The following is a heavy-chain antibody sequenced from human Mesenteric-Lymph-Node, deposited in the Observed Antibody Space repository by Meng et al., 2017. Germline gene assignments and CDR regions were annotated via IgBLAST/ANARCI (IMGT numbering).Heavy chain of an antibody. D-gene: IGHD6-19*01. CDR1: GFTFSSYS. Sequence: GESLKISCAASGFTFSSYSMNWVRQTPGKGLDWVSRISGGGDSTYYADSVKGRFTISRDNSKNTLYLQMNSLRAEDTATYYCARGKKVADKIYVFDYWGQGTVVTVSS. V-gene: IGHV3-23*01. CDR2: ISGGGDST. J-gene: IGHJ4*02. CDR3: ARGKKVADKIYVFDY.